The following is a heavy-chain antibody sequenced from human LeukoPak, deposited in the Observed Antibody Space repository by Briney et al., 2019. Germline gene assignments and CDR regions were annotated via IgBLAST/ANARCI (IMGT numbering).Heavy chain of an antibody. CDR1: GSTFSGHW. Sequence: GGSLRLSCAGSGSTFSGHWLTWVRQAPGKGLEWVASIKEDGREAHYADSVKGRFTISRDNTKSTLYLQMNSLRVEDTAVYYCAREWYDYGGDSGGYWGQGTLVTVSS. CDR2: IKEDGREA. V-gene: IGHV3-7*01. CDR3: AREWYDYGGDSGGY. J-gene: IGHJ4*02. D-gene: IGHD4-23*01.